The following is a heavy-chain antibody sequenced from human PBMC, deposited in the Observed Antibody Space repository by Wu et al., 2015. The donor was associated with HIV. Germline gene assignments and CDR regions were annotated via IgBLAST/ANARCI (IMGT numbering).Heavy chain of an antibody. CDR2: MNPNSGNT. D-gene: IGHD1-26*01. J-gene: IGHJ6*03. Sequence: QVQLVQSGAEVKKPGASVKVSCKASGYTFTSYDINWVRQATGQGLEWMGWMNPNSGNTGYAQKFQGRVTITRNTSISTAYMELSSLRSEDTAMYYCARTHYYQNYYYYYMDVWGKGTTVTVSS. CDR1: GYTFTSYD. CDR3: ARTHYYQNYYYYYMDV. V-gene: IGHV1-8*03.